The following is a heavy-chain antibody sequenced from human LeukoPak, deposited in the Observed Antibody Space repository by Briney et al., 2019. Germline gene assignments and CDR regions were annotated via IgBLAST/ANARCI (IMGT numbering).Heavy chain of an antibody. D-gene: IGHD3-22*01. J-gene: IGHJ4*02. CDR2: ISAYDGNT. CDR1: GYTFMSYG. V-gene: IGHV1-18*01. Sequence: ASVKVSCKASGYTFMSYGITWVRQAPGQGLEWMGWISAYDGNTNYVQKLQGRVTMTTDTSTSTAYMELRSLRSDDTAVYYCARDGYYDSSGYVLPDYWGQGTLVTVSS. CDR3: ARDGYYDSSGYVLPDY.